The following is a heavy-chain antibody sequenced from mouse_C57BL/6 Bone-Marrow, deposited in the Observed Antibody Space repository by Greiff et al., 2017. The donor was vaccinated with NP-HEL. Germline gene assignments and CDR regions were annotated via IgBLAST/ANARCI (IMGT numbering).Heavy chain of an antibody. CDR3: ARAERIYYGYDGYAMDY. D-gene: IGHD2-2*01. J-gene: IGHJ4*01. Sequence: AQLQQSGPELVKPGDSVKISCKASGYSFTGYFMNWVMQSHGKSLEWIGRINPYNGDTFYNQKFKGKATLTVDKSSSTAHMELRSLTSEDSAVYYCARAERIYYGYDGYAMDYWGQGTSVTVSS. CDR1: GYSFTGYF. V-gene: IGHV1-20*01. CDR2: INPYNGDT.